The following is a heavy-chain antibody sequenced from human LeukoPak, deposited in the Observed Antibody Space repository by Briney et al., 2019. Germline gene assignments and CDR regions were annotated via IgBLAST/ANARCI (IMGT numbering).Heavy chain of an antibody. Sequence: GGSLRLSCAVSGITLSNYGMSWVRQAPGKGLEWVAGISDSGGSTNYADSVKGRFTISRDNPKNALYLQMNSLRAEDTAVYFCAKRGVVIRVILVGFHKAAYYFESWGQGALVTVSS. V-gene: IGHV3-23*01. J-gene: IGHJ4*02. CDR2: ISDSGGST. CDR3: AKRGVVIRVILVGFHKAAYYFES. CDR1: GITLSNYG. D-gene: IGHD3/OR15-3a*01.